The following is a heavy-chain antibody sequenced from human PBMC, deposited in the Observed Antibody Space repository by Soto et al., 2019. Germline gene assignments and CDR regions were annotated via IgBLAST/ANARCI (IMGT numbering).Heavy chain of an antibody. V-gene: IGHV4-59*08. J-gene: IGHJ4*02. CDR1: GGSISSQY. Sequence: SETLSLTCTVSGGSISSQYWSWIRQPPGKGLEWIGYIYYSGSTNYNPSHNSRVTISVDTSKNQFSLKLSSVTAADTAVYYCVRHLHVAAAGVFDYWGQGALVTVSS. CDR3: VRHLHVAAAGVFDY. D-gene: IGHD6-13*01. CDR2: IYYSGST.